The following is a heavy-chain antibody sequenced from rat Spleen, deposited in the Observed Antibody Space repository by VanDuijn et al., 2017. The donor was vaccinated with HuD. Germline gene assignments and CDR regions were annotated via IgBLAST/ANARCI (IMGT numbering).Heavy chain of an antibody. J-gene: IGHJ2*01. Sequence: EVQLVESGGGLVQPGRSMNVSCAASGFTLSNYGMAWVRQAPKKGLEWVAYISNDGRSTYYRDSVKGRFTISRDNAKSTLYLQMDSLRSEDTATYYCATGIGGFTYWGQGVMVTVSS. D-gene: IGHD4-4*01. V-gene: IGHV5-27*01. CDR3: ATGIGGFTY. CDR1: GFTLSNYG. CDR2: ISNDGRST.